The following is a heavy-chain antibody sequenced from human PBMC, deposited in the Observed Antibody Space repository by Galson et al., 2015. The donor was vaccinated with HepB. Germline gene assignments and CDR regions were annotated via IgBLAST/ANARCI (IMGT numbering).Heavy chain of an antibody. D-gene: IGHD1-26*01. CDR1: GGSISSYY. J-gene: IGHJ4*02. Sequence: SETLSLTCTVSGGSISSYYWSWIRQPPGKGLEWIGYIYYSGSTNYNPSLKSRVTISVDTSKNQFSLKLSSVTAADTAVYYCARDGEGWEPGVWGQGTLVTVSS. CDR2: IYYSGST. V-gene: IGHV4-59*01. CDR3: ARDGEGWEPGV.